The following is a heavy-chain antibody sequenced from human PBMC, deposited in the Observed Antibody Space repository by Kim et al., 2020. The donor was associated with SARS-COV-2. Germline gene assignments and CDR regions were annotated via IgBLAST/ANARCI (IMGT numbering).Heavy chain of an antibody. V-gene: IGHV4-30-4*01. CDR3: ARVRFSITIFGVVTRLFDY. D-gene: IGHD3-3*01. Sequence: SETLSLTCTVSGGSISSGDYYWSWIRQPPGKGLEWIGYIYYSGSTYYNPSLKSRVTISVDTSKNQFSLKLGSVTAADTAVYYCARVRFSITIFGVVTRLFDYWGQGTLVTVSS. CDR2: IYYSGST. CDR1: GGSISSGDYY. J-gene: IGHJ4*02.